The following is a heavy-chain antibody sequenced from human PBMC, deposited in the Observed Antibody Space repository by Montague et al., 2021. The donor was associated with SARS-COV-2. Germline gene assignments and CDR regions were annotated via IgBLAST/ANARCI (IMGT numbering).Heavy chain of an antibody. V-gene: IGHV4-4*02. Sequence: SETLSLTCAVSDGSISRPNWGNWVRQPQGKGLEWIGEIYYTGNTNYNPSLKSRVTIFIDKSKNHFSLQLSSVTAADTAVYYCARGGTYHYGMDVWGQGTTVAVSS. CDR1: DGSISRPNW. J-gene: IGHJ6*02. CDR3: ARGGTYHYGMDV. CDR2: IYYTGNT. D-gene: IGHD3-16*01.